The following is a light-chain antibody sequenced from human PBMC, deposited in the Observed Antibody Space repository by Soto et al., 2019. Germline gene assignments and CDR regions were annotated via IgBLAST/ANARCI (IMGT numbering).Light chain of an antibody. CDR1: QSVRSN. CDR2: DAS. Sequence: EKVMTQSPATLSVSPGEIATLSCGASQSVRSNLAWYQQKPGQPPRLLIYDASTRATGIPSRFSGSGSGTEFTHTISSLKSEDFAVYYCQQYDNWPRTFGQGTKVDIK. J-gene: IGKJ1*01. V-gene: IGKV3-15*01. CDR3: QQYDNWPRT.